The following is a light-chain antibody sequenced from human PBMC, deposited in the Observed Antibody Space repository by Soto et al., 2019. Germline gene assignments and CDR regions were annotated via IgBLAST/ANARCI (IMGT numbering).Light chain of an antibody. Sequence: DIQMTQSPSSLSASVGDRVSITCQASQDIGNYLNWYQQIPGKAPKLLLFDASNLESGVPSRFSGSGSGTDFTFTISSLQPEDIATYYCQQYETLPITFGQGTRLEIK. J-gene: IGKJ5*01. V-gene: IGKV1-33*01. CDR3: QQYETLPIT. CDR1: QDIGNY. CDR2: DAS.